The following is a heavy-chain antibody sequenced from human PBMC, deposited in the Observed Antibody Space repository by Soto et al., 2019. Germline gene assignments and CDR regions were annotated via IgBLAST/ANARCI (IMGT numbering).Heavy chain of an antibody. Sequence: SSETLSLTCTVSGGSISTGGYYWNWIRQHPGKGLEWIGYFYYSGSTYYNPSLKSRVTISVDTSKNQFSLNLRSVTAADTAVYYCARDRTIIAASGTQTYYYGMDVWGQGTTVTVAS. V-gene: IGHV4-31*03. CDR2: FYYSGST. CDR3: ARDRTIIAASGTQTYYYGMDV. CDR1: GGSISTGGYY. D-gene: IGHD6-13*01. J-gene: IGHJ6*02.